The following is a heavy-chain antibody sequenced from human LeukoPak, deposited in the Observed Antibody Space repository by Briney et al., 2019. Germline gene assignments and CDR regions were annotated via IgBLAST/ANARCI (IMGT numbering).Heavy chain of an antibody. J-gene: IGHJ4*02. CDR1: GFTFSSYA. Sequence: PGGSLRLSCAASGFTFSSYAMSWVRQAPGKGLEWASAISGSGGSTYYADSVKGRFTISRDNSKNTLYLQMNSLRAEDTAVYYCAKLNGVVVVAATPSYWGQGTLVTVSS. D-gene: IGHD2-15*01. V-gene: IGHV3-23*01. CDR3: AKLNGVVVVAATPSY. CDR2: ISGSGGST.